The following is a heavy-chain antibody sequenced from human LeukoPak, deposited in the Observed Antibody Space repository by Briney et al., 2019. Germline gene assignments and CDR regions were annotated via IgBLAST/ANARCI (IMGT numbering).Heavy chain of an antibody. CDR2: INGGGGST. V-gene: IGHV3-23*01. CDR1: GFSFSSHN. J-gene: IGHJ4*02. Sequence: PGGSLRLSCAASGFSFSSHNMNWVRQAPGKGLEWVSTINGGGGSTSYADSVKGRFTIYRDNSKNTLYLQMNSLRAEDTAMYYCAKGSPNYDFFSPFDYWGQGTLVTVSS. CDR3: AKGSPNYDFFSPFDY. D-gene: IGHD3-22*01.